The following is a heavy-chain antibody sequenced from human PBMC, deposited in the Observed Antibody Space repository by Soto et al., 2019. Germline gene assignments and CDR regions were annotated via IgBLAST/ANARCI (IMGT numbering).Heavy chain of an antibody. CDR1: GFTFSSYA. CDR3: GRVGQGCGVGSGPETYSVMDV. J-gene: IGHJ6*02. D-gene: IGHD2-21*01. Sequence: GGSLRLSCAASGFTFSSYAMHWVRQAPGKGLEWVAVISHDGSNKYYADSVKGRFTISRDNSKNTLYLQMNSLRAEDTAVYYCGRVGQGCGVGSGPETYSVMDVGAKGPRSPSP. CDR2: ISHDGSNK. V-gene: IGHV3-30-3*01.